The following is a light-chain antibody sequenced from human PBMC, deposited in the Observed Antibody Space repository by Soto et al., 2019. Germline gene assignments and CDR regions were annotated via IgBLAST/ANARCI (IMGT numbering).Light chain of an antibody. J-gene: IGLJ2*01. CDR1: SSDVGGYNY. V-gene: IGLV2-14*01. CDR2: DVS. CDR3: SSYTSSSTLEV. Sequence: QSVLTQPASVSGSPGQSITISCTGTSSDVGGYNYVSWYQQHPGKAPKLIIYDVSNRPSGVSNRFSGSKSGNTASLTISGLQAEDEADYYCSSYTSSSTLEVFGGGTKLTVL.